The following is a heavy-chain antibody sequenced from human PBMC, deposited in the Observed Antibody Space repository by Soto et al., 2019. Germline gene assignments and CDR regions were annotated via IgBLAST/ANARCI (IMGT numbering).Heavy chain of an antibody. D-gene: IGHD5-12*01. CDR1: GFTFSSYA. J-gene: IGHJ4*02. CDR3: TRYSGYEFLHHPFDY. CDR2: ISGSGGST. V-gene: IGHV3-23*01. Sequence: GGSLILSCAASGFTFSSYAMSWVRQAPGKGLEWVSAISGSGGSTYYADSVKGRFTISRDNSKNTLYLQMNSLRAEDTAVYYCTRYSGYEFLHHPFDYWGQGTLVTVSS.